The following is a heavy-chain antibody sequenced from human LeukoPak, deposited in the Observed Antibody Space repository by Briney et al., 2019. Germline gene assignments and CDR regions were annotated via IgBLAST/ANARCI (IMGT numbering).Heavy chain of an antibody. J-gene: IGHJ4*02. CDR2: ISGSGDST. Sequence: GGSLRLSCAASGFTFSSYAMSWVRQAPGKGLEWVSAISGSGDSTYYADSVKGRFTISRDNSKNTLYLQMNSLRAEDTAVYYCARGQDYDSSGYQYYFDYWGQGTLVTVSS. CDR3: ARGQDYDSSGYQYYFDY. V-gene: IGHV3-23*01. D-gene: IGHD3-22*01. CDR1: GFTFSSYA.